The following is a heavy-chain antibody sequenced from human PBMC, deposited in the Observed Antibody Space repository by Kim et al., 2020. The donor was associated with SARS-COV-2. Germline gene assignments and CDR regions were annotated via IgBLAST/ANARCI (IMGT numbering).Heavy chain of an antibody. D-gene: IGHD3-10*01. V-gene: IGHV1-3*01. CDR3: ASDGSGSYNWFDP. Sequence: YSQKFQGRVTITRDTSASTAYMELSSLRSEDTAVYYCASDGSGSYNWFDPWGQGTLVTVSS. J-gene: IGHJ5*02.